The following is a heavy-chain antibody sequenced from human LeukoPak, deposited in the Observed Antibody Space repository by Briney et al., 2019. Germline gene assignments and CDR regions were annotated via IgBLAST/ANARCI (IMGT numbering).Heavy chain of an antibody. D-gene: IGHD3-22*01. CDR1: GFPFSNYA. V-gene: IGHV3-64*01. Sequence: GGSLRLSCAASGFPFSNYAMHWVRQAPGKGLEYVSAINSIGVDTYYANSVKGRFTISRDNYKNTLYLQMGSLRAEDMAVYYCARSGYYDSTGYLDYWGQGTLVTVSS. CDR2: INSIGVDT. CDR3: ARSGYYDSTGYLDY. J-gene: IGHJ4*02.